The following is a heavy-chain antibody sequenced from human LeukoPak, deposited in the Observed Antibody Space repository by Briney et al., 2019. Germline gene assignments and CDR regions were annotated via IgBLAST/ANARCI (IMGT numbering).Heavy chain of an antibody. D-gene: IGHD3-3*01. CDR2: FKSKTDGETT. CDR1: GFTFSSYA. Sequence: KPGGSLRLSCAASGFTFSSYAMNWVRQAPGKGLEWVGRFKSKTDGETTDYAAPVKGRFTILRDNSKTTLYLQMKSLKTEDTAVYYCTTESPYHDFSYGMDVWGQGTTVTVSS. J-gene: IGHJ6*02. V-gene: IGHV3-15*01. CDR3: TTESPYHDFSYGMDV.